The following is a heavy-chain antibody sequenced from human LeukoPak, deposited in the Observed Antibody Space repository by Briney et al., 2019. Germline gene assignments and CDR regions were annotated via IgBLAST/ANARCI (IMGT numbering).Heavy chain of an antibody. Sequence: SETLSLTCAAYGGSFSGYYWSWIRQPPGKGLEWIWEINHSRRANYNPSLKSRVTISVDTSKNQFSLKLSSVTAADTAVYYCARVLVQGNGYSGYDEPFDYWGQGTLVSVSS. D-gene: IGHD5-12*01. CDR1: GGSFSGYY. V-gene: IGHV4-34*01. CDR3: ARVLVQGNGYSGYDEPFDY. CDR2: INHSRRA. J-gene: IGHJ4*02.